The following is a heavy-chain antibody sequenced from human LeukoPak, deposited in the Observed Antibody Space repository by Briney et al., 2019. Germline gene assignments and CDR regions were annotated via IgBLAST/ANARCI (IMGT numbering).Heavy chain of an antibody. Sequence: GGSLRLSCVASGFTFSNNDMHWVRQGPGKGLEWVSAIDTSGDTYYPGSVKGRFTISRENAKNILYLQMNSLRVGDTAVYYCARGSTTVAFEIWGQGTMVSVSS. D-gene: IGHD1-26*01. CDR2: IDTSGDT. V-gene: IGHV3-13*01. CDR1: GFTFSNND. CDR3: ARGSTTVAFEI. J-gene: IGHJ3*02.